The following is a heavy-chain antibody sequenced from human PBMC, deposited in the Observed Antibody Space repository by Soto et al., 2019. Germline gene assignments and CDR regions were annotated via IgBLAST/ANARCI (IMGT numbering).Heavy chain of an antibody. CDR1: GGSISSGGYY. Sequence: QVQLQESGPGLVKPSQTLSLTCTVSGGSISSGGYYWSWIRQHPGKGLEWIGYIYYSGSTYYNPSHTRRVTISLHPSKNQFSLTLTSVAAAATAVYYCARDRRDGYYWLNAYWGQGTLVTVSS. CDR2: IYYSGST. CDR3: ARDRRDGYYWLNAY. V-gene: IGHV4-31*03. D-gene: IGHD5-12*01. J-gene: IGHJ4*02.